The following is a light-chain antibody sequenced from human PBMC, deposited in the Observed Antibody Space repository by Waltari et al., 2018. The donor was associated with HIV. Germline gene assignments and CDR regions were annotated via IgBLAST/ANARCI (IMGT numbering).Light chain of an antibody. V-gene: IGKV3-20*01. Sequence: EIILTQSPVTLSLSPGERATLSCRASQSLSGGYLVWYQQRPGQPPRLRMSSASSRATGVPDRFRGSGSGTVFTLTISRLEPDDFVVYFCQQYASSPWTFGQGTKVDMK. J-gene: IGKJ1*01. CDR3: QQYASSPWT. CDR1: QSLSGGY. CDR2: SAS.